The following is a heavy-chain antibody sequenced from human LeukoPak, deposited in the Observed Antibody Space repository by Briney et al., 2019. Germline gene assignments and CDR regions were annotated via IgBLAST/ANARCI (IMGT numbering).Heavy chain of an antibody. V-gene: IGHV4-59*01. CDR2: IYYSGSN. CDR1: GRSFSSYY. Sequence: SETRSLPCTVSGRSFSSYYWSWIRQPPGKGLEWVGYIYYSGSNNFNPSLKSRVPSSVATSKNQSTLKLSSVTGADTAVYYCARLYTRSYFDRVGMDVWGQGTTVTVSS. J-gene: IGHJ6*02. D-gene: IGHD1-26*01. CDR3: ARLYTRSYFDRVGMDV.